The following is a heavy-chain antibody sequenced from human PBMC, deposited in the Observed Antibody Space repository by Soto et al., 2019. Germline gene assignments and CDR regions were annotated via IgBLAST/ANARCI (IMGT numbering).Heavy chain of an antibody. CDR3: ARPRSCWETGFDP. D-gene: IGHD6-19*01. J-gene: IGHJ5*02. CDR2: ISSSSTTK. CDR1: GFTFNSYS. V-gene: IGHV3-48*02. Sequence: EVQLVESGGGLVQPGGSLRLSCAASGFTFNSYSMNWVRQAPGKGLEWVSYISSSSTTKYYTDSVKDRFTISRDNAKNKLYLQMNTLRDDGTAVYYCARPRSCWETGFDPWGAGNLVTGS.